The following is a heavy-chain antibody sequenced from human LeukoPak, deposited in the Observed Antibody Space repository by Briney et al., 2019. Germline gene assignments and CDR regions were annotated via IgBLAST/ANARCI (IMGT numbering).Heavy chain of an antibody. V-gene: IGHV4-38-2*01. CDR2: IYHSRST. Sequence: SETLSLTCAVSGYSITSGDYWAWIRQPPGKGLEWIGSIYHSRSTHYNPSLKSRVTISVDTSKNQFALKLSSVTAADTAVYYCARNYSNFVVVSAVSNNWFDPWGQGTLVTVSS. J-gene: IGHJ5*02. CDR1: GYSITSGDY. CDR3: ARNYSNFVVVSAVSNNWFDP. D-gene: IGHD2-2*01.